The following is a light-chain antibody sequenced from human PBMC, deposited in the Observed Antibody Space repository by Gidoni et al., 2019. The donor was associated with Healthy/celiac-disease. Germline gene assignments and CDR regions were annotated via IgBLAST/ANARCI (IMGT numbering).Light chain of an antibody. V-gene: IGKV1-13*02. Sequence: AIQLTQSPSSLSASVGDRVTITCRARQGISRALAWYQQKPGKAPKLLIYDASSLESGVPSRFSGSGSGTDFTLTISSLQPEDFATDYCQQFNSYPPYTFGQGTKLEIK. CDR2: DAS. CDR3: QQFNSYPPYT. J-gene: IGKJ2*01. CDR1: QGISRA.